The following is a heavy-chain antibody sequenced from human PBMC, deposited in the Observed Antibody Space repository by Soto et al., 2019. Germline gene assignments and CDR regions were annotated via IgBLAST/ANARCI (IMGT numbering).Heavy chain of an antibody. D-gene: IGHD6-19*01. Sequence: QVQLVESGGGVVQPGRSLRLSCAASGFTFSSYGMHWVRQAPGKGLEWVAVISYDGSNKYYADSVKGRFTISRDNSKNTRYLQMYSLRAEDTAVYYCAKSDNAYSSGWLISMDGWGQGTTVTVSS. J-gene: IGHJ6*02. CDR2: ISYDGSNK. CDR3: AKSDNAYSSGWLISMDG. V-gene: IGHV3-30*18. CDR1: GFTFSSYG.